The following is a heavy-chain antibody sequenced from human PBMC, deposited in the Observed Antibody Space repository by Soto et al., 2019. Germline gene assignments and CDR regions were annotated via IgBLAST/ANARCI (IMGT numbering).Heavy chain of an antibody. V-gene: IGHV3-72*01. CDR1: GFTFSDHY. CDR2: SRNKANSYTT. J-gene: IGHJ4*02. CDR3: ARVRYSGYDFDY. D-gene: IGHD5-12*01. Sequence: GGSLRLSCAASGFTFSDHYMDWVRQAPGKGLEWVARSRNKANSYTTEYAASVKGRFSISRDASKNSLYLQMNSLKTGDTAVYYCARVRYSGYDFDYWGQGALVTVSS.